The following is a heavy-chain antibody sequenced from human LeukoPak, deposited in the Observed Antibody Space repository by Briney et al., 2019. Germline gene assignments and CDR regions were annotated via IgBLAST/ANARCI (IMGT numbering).Heavy chain of an antibody. CDR2: IIPILGIA. J-gene: IGHJ4*02. V-gene: IGHV1-69*04. D-gene: IGHD2-2*01. CDR1: GGTFSSYA. Sequence: SVKVSCKASGGTFSSYAISWVRQAPGQGLEWMGRIIPILGIANYAQKFQGRVTITTDESTSTAYMELSSLRSEDTAVYYCASHYCSSTSCLWYFDYWGQGTLVTVSS. CDR3: ASHYCSSTSCLWYFDY.